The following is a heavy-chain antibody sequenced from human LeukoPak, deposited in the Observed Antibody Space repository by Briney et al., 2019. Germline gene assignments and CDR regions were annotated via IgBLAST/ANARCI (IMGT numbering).Heavy chain of an antibody. CDR1: GGSISSYY. D-gene: IGHD6-6*01. V-gene: IGHV4-59*08. J-gene: IGHJ3*02. Sequence: PSETLSLTCIVSGGSISSYYWNWIRQPPGKGLEWIGDIHYSGITNYNPSLKSRVTISLNTSKKQFSLRLTSVTAADTAVYYCVKAAPGPHDAFDIWGQGTVVTVSS. CDR2: IHYSGIT. CDR3: VKAAPGPHDAFDI.